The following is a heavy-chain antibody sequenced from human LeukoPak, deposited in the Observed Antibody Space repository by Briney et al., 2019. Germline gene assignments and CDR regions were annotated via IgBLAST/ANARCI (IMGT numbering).Heavy chain of an antibody. CDR3: AREVRGGNSFDY. CDR1: GFTVSSNY. D-gene: IGHD3-10*01. J-gene: IGHJ4*02. Sequence: PGGSLRLSCAASGFTVSSNYMSWVRQAPGKGLEWVSLIYSGGSTYYADPVKGRFIISRDSSKNTLYLQMNSLRAEDTAVYYCAREVRGGNSFDYWGQGTLVTVSS. CDR2: IYSGGST. V-gene: IGHV3-66*01.